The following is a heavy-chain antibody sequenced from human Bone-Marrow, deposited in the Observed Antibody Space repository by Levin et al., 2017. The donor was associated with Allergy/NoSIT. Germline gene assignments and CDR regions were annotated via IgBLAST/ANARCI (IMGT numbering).Heavy chain of an antibody. CDR3: TSGDYDFWSGYYSFEF. J-gene: IGHJ4*02. Sequence: KPGESLKISCGASGFTFNNAWMNWVRQAPGKGLEWVGLIKTNADGGTIDYSAPVKGRFTISRDDSTNTLYLQMNSLKPEDTAVYYCTSGDYDFWSGYYSFEFWGQGTLVTVSS. CDR2: IKTNADGGTI. D-gene: IGHD3-3*01. V-gene: IGHV3-15*01. CDR1: GFTFNNAW.